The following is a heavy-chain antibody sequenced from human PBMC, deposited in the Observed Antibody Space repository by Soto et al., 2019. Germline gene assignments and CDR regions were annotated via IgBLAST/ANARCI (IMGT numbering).Heavy chain of an antibody. V-gene: IGHV3-33*01. CDR2: IWYDGSNK. J-gene: IGHJ4*02. CDR3: ARDSTYYFDY. D-gene: IGHD2-2*01. Sequence: GGSLRLSCSASGFTFSSYGMYWVRQAPGKGLEWVAVIWYDGSNKYYADSLKGRFTISRDNSRNTLYLQMNSLRAEDTAVYYCARDSTYYFDYWGQGTLVTVSS. CDR1: GFTFSSYG.